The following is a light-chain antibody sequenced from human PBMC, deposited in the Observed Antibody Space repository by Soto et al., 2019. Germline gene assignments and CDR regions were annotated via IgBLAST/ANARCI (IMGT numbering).Light chain of an antibody. CDR3: QEYNSYPVS. Sequence: DIQVTQSPATLSAFVGDRVTISCRARQSIGTWLAWYQQKPGKAPKLLIYDASTLESGVPSRFSGSGSGTEFTLTLSSLQPEDVATYYGQEYNSYPVSFGQGTRLDI. CDR1: QSIGTW. V-gene: IGKV1-5*01. CDR2: DAS. J-gene: IGKJ5*01.